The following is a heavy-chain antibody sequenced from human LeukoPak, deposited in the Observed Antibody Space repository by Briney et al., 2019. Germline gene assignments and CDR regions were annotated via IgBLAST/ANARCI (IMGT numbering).Heavy chain of an antibody. Sequence: SETLSLTCAVYGGSFSGYYWSWIRQPPGGVSEWKGEINHSGGTNYHPSLKSRVTISVDTSKNQFALKLSSVTAADTAVYYCARVRGRNGIVVVPAAMRGGFDYWGQGTLVTVSS. CDR3: ARVRGRNGIVVVPAAMRGGFDY. CDR2: INHSGGT. D-gene: IGHD2-2*01. V-gene: IGHV4-34*01. J-gene: IGHJ4*02. CDR1: GGSFSGYY.